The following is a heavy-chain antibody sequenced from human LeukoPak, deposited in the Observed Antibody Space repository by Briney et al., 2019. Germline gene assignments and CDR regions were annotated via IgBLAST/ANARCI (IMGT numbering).Heavy chain of an antibody. CDR3: AKFGRIAAAGTGGNY. Sequence: GGSLRLSCAASGFTFSSYAMSCVRQAPGKGLEWVSAISGSGGSIYYADSVKGRFTISRDNSKNTLYLQMNSLRAEDTAVYYCAKFGRIAAAGTGGNYWGQGTLVTVSS. J-gene: IGHJ4*02. CDR1: GFTFSSYA. CDR2: ISGSGGSI. V-gene: IGHV3-23*01. D-gene: IGHD6-13*01.